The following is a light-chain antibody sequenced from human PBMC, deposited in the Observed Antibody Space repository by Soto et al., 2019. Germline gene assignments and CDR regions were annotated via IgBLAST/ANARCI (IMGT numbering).Light chain of an antibody. J-gene: IGLJ2*01. CDR2: EVS. Sequence: QSALTQPASVSGSRGQSITISCTGTSSDIGGYNYVSWYQHHPGKGPKLMIYEVSNRPSGVSNRFSGSKSGNTASLTISGLEAEDEADYYCSSYRRRSTHEFGSGTKLTVL. CDR3: SSYRRRSTHE. V-gene: IGLV2-14*01. CDR1: SSDIGGYNY.